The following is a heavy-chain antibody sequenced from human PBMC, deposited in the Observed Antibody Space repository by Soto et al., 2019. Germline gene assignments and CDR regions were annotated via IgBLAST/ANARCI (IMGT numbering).Heavy chain of an antibody. D-gene: IGHD3-3*01. Sequence: QVQLVESGGGVVQPGRSLRLSCAASGFTFSSYAMHWVRQAPGKGLEWVAVISYDGSNKNYADSVKGRFTISRDNSKNTXXLQMHSLRAEDTAVYYCARGYDFWSGYYYPYGMDVWGQGPTVTVSS. CDR3: ARGYDFWSGYYYPYGMDV. J-gene: IGHJ6*02. CDR2: ISYDGSNK. CDR1: GFTFSSYA. V-gene: IGHV3-30-3*01.